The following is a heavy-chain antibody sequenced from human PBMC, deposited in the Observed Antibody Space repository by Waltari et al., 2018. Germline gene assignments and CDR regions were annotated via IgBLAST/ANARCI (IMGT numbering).Heavy chain of an antibody. CDR2: IYSGGST. Sequence: EVQLVESGGGLIQPGGSLRLSCAASGFPVSSNYMSWVRRAPGKGVEWVSVIYSGGSTYYADSVKGRFTISRDNSKNTLYLQMNSLRAEDTAVYYCARPFLYDSSDEAFDIWGQGTMVTVSS. D-gene: IGHD3-22*01. CDR3: ARPFLYDSSDEAFDI. V-gene: IGHV3-53*01. CDR1: GFPVSSNY. J-gene: IGHJ3*02.